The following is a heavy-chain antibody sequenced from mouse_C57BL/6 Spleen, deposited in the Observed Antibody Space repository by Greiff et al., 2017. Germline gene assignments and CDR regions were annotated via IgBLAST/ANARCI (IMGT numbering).Heavy chain of an antibody. CDR1: GYTFTTYP. Sequence: QVQLKQSGAELVKPGASVMMSCKASGYTFTTYPIEWMKQNHGKSLERIGNFHPYNDDTKYNEKFKGKATLTVEKSSSTVYLELSRLTSDDSAVYYCARRYGSSYPYWYFDVWGTGTTVTVSS. D-gene: IGHD1-1*01. CDR2: FHPYNDDT. CDR3: ARRYGSSYPYWYFDV. V-gene: IGHV1-47*01. J-gene: IGHJ1*03.